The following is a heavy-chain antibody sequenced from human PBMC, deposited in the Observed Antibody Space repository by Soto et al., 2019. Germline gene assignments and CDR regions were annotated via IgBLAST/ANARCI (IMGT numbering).Heavy chain of an antibody. V-gene: IGHV3-33*01. Sequence: GGSLRLSCAASGFTFSSYGMHWVRQAPGKGLEWVAVIWYDGSNKYYADSVKGRFTISRDNSKNTLYLQMNSLRAEDTAVYYCARDWAWDWNDHDYYYGMDVWGQGTTVTVSS. J-gene: IGHJ6*02. CDR3: ARDWAWDWNDHDYYYGMDV. CDR1: GFTFSSYG. D-gene: IGHD1-1*01. CDR2: IWYDGSNK.